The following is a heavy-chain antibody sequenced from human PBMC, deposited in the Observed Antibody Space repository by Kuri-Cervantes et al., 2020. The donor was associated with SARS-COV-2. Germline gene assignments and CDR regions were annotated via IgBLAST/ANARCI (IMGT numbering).Heavy chain of an antibody. CDR2: IYSGGST. Sequence: GSLRLSCAASGFTVSSNYMSWVRQAPGKGLEWVSVIYSGGSTYYADSVKGRFTISRDNAKNSLYLQMNSLRAEDTAVYYCARDRINGSSWYLPRPMGMDVWGQGNMVNVSS. D-gene: IGHD6-13*01. V-gene: IGHV3-53*01. CDR3: ARDRINGSSWYLPRPMGMDV. J-gene: IGHJ6*02. CDR1: GFTVSSNY.